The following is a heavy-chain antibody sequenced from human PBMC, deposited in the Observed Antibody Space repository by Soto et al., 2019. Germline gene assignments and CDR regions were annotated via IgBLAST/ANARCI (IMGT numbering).Heavy chain of an antibody. V-gene: IGHV4-59*08. J-gene: IGHJ4*02. CDR1: GGSISSYY. Sequence: QVQLQESGPGLVKPSETLSHTCTVSGGSISSYYWSWIRQPPGNGLEWIGYIYYSGSTNYNPSLKSRVTISVDTSKNQFSLKLNSMTAADTAVYYCARHNYGSGSTYFDYWGQGTLVTVSS. CDR2: IYYSGST. D-gene: IGHD3-10*01. CDR3: ARHNYGSGSTYFDY.